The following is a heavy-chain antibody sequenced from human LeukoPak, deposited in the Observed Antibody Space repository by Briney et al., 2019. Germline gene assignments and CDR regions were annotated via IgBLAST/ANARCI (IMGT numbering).Heavy chain of an antibody. D-gene: IGHD2-21*02. CDR2: IKTKTEGETT. J-gene: IGHJ4*02. CDR1: GFTFNYAW. Sequence: GGSLRLSCSASGFTFNYAWMNWVRQAPGKGLDWVGRIKTKTEGETTDYPAPVKGRFTVSRDDSRNTVYLQMNSLKTEDTAVYYCTTRVVTTNDNWGQGTLVTVSS. V-gene: IGHV3-15*01. CDR3: TTRVVTTNDN.